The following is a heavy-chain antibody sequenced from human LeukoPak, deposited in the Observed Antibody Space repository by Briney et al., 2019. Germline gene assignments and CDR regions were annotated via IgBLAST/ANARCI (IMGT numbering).Heavy chain of an antibody. CDR3: ARVRYYYSSGSYKNYYYYMDV. Sequence: PSETLSLSCTVSGGSISSYYWSWIRHPPGKGLERIGYIYYSGSTNYNPSLKSRVTISVDTSKNQFSLKLCSVTAADTAVYYCARVRYYYSSGSYKNYYYYMDVWGKGTTVTISS. CDR1: GGSISSYY. J-gene: IGHJ6*03. CDR2: IYYSGST. D-gene: IGHD3-10*01. V-gene: IGHV4-59*01.